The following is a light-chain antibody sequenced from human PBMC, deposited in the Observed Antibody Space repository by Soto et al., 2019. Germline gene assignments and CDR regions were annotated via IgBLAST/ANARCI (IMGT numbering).Light chain of an antibody. CDR3: SSYTDSSNYV. Sequence: QSVLTQPASVSGSPGQSITISCTGTSSGLAIYNYVSWYQQQPGKAPKLMIYQVTNRPSGVSNRFSGSRCGNTASLTISGLQAEDEADYYCSSYTDSSNYVFGTGTKVSLL. J-gene: IGLJ1*01. CDR2: QVT. CDR1: SSGLAIYNY. V-gene: IGLV2-14*01.